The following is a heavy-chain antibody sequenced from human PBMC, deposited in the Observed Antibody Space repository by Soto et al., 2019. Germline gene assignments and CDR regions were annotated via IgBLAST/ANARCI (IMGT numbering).Heavy chain of an antibody. J-gene: IGHJ4*02. CDR3: ARDIMAAAPDY. CDR1: GGTFNSYA. CDR2: IIPIFGTA. Sequence: SVKVSCKASGGTFNSYAISWVRQAPGQGLEWMGGIIPIFGTADYAQKFQGRVTITAVESTSTAYMELSSLRSEDTAVYYCARDIMAAAPDYWGQGALVTVSS. V-gene: IGHV1-69*13. D-gene: IGHD6-13*01.